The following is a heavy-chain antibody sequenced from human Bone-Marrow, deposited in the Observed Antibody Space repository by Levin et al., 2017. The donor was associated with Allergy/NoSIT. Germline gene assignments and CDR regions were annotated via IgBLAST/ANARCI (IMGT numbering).Heavy chain of an antibody. J-gene: IGHJ4*02. CDR3: ARYTPDYGDYYCDL. CDR1: GDSITFGDYY. V-gene: IGHV4-30-4*01. Sequence: PSETLSLTCTVSGDSITFGDYYWSWLRQSPGKGLEWIGYIHYTGSTDSNPSFKSRLTMSVDASKNHFSLSLTSVNAADTAVYYCARYTPDYGDYYCDLWGQGTLITVSS. D-gene: IGHD4-17*01. CDR2: IHYTGST.